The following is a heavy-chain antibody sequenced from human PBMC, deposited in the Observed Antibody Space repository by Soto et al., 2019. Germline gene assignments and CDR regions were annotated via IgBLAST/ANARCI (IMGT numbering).Heavy chain of an antibody. CDR2: IYAGDSDT. J-gene: IGHJ6*02. CDR1: GYTFTNYW. Sequence: ESLKISCKGSGYTFTNYWIGWVRQMPGKGLEWMGIIYAGDSDTKYNPSFQGQLTSSADKSITTTYLRWTSLKASDTAIYYCAASIFYYGMDVWGQGTTVTVSS. CDR3: AASIFYYGMDV. V-gene: IGHV5-51*01.